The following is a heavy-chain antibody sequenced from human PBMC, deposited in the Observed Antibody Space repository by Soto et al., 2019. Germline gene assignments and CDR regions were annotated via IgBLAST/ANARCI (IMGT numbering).Heavy chain of an antibody. J-gene: IGHJ2*01. CDR3: AREASYYGAAPWFFDL. CDR1: GYTFTSYV. Sequence: ASVKVSCKASGYTFTSYVISWVRQAPGQGLEWMGWISAYNGNTNYAQKLQGRVTMTTDTSTSTAYMELRSLRSDDTAVYYCAREASYYGAAPWFFDLWGRGTLVTVSS. D-gene: IGHD4-17*01. CDR2: ISAYNGNT. V-gene: IGHV1-18*01.